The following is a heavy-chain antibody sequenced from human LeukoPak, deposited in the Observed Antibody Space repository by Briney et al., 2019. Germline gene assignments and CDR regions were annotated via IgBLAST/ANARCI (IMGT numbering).Heavy chain of an antibody. D-gene: IGHD3-3*01. V-gene: IGHV3-23*01. Sequence: GGSLRLSCGGTGFTFRSYAMTWIRQAPGKGLEWVADIGGSGSSAFYADSVKGRFTISRDNAKSTLYVEMHSLRVEDTAVYFCAKLADFWSGYYSSCYYYYMDVWGKGTAVTVSS. J-gene: IGHJ6*03. CDR1: GFTFRSYA. CDR2: IGGSGSSA. CDR3: AKLADFWSGYYSSCYYYYMDV.